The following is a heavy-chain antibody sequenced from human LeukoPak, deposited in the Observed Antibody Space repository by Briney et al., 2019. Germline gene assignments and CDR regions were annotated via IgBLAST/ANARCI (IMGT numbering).Heavy chain of an antibody. J-gene: IGHJ4*02. CDR2: IIPIIQIT. D-gene: IGHD5-12*01. CDR1: GYTFTSYD. Sequence: ASVKVSCKASGYTFTSYDINWVRQALGQGLEWMGRIIPIIQITNYAQNFQGRVTFTADKSTTTAYMELSSLRSEDTAVYYCTWHPTSGEFYFDYWGQGTLVTVSS. V-gene: IGHV1-69*04. CDR3: TWHPTSGEFYFDY.